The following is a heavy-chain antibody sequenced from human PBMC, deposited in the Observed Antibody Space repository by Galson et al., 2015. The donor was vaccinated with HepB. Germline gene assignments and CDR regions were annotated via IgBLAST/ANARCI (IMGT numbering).Heavy chain of an antibody. D-gene: IGHD2-15*01. V-gene: IGHV3-23*01. CDR2: ITSSGGNS. CDR1: GFSFTRYA. J-gene: IGHJ4*02. Sequence: CAASGFSFTRYAMTWVRQTPGKGLEWVSSITSSGGNSYYTDSVKGRFTVSRDNSKNTLLLQLNSLRAEDTAMYFCAKDGIMVANNPYHFHYWGQGTLVTVSS. CDR3: AKDGIMVANNPYHFHY.